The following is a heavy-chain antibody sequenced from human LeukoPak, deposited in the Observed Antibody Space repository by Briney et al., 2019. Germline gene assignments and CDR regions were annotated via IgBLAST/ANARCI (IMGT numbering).Heavy chain of an antibody. V-gene: IGHV4-30-4*01. J-gene: IGHJ4*02. Sequence: SQTLSLTCTVSGGSISSGDYYWSWIRQPPGKGLEWIGYIYYSGSTYYNPSLKSRVTISVDTSKNQFSLKLSSVTAADTAVYYCARLQDGGNYFDYWGQGTLVTVSS. CDR2: IYYSGST. CDR1: GGSISSGDYY. D-gene: IGHD1-26*01. CDR3: ARLQDGGNYFDY.